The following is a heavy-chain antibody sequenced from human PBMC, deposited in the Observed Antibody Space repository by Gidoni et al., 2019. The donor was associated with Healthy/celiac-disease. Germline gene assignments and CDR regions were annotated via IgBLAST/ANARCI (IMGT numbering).Heavy chain of an antibody. CDR2: IYYSGST. CDR3: ARHFNLRRDGYNLGAILDY. V-gene: IGHV4-39*01. CDR1: GGSISSSSYY. Sequence: QLQLQESGPGLVKPSETLSLTCTVSGGSISSSSYYWGWIRQPPGKGLEWIGSIYYSGSTYYNPSLKSRVTISVDTSKNQFSLKLSSVTAADTAVYYCARHFNLRRDGYNLGAILDYWGQGTLVTVSS. D-gene: IGHD5-12*01. J-gene: IGHJ4*02.